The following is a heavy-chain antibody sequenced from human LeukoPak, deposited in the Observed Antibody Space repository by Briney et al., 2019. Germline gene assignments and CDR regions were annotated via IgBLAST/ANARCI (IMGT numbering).Heavy chain of an antibody. D-gene: IGHD1-26*01. CDR2: ISSSINYI. J-gene: IGHJ6*02. CDR1: KFTFTRYS. CDR3: ARDDWELLHYSYYGMDV. V-gene: IGHV3-21*01. Sequence: PGGSLRLSCAASKFTFTRYSMNGVRQATGKRLDYISSISSSINYIYYADSVKGRSTISRDNAKTSLYLQMTSLRAEDTAVYYCARDDWELLHYSYYGMDVWGQGTTVTVSS.